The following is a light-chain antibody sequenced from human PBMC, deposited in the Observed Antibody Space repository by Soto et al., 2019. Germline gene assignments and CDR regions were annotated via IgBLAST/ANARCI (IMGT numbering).Light chain of an antibody. CDR3: QQYVSSPLT. CDR1: QSVSNNY. CDR2: GAS. V-gene: IGKV3-20*01. Sequence: EIVLTQSPGTLSLSPGEGATLSCRASQSVSNNYLAWYQQKPGQAPRLVISGASSRATAIPDRFSGSGSGTDFTLTISRLEPDDFAVYYCQQYVSSPLTFGGGTKVEIK. J-gene: IGKJ4*01.